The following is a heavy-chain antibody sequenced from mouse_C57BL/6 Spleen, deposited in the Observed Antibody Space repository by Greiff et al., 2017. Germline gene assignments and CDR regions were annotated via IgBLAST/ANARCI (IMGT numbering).Heavy chain of an antibody. CDR3: ARGENGSRGYYAMDY. V-gene: IGHV5-16*01. CDR2: INYDGSST. Sequence: EVMLMESEGGLVKPGGSMKLSCTASGFTFSDYYMPWVRQVPEKGLEWVANINYDGSSTYYLDSLKGRFIISRDNTKNTLYLQISSLKSEDTATYDCARGENGSRGYYAMDYWGQGTSVTVSS. CDR1: GFTFSDYY. J-gene: IGHJ4*01. D-gene: IGHD1-1*01.